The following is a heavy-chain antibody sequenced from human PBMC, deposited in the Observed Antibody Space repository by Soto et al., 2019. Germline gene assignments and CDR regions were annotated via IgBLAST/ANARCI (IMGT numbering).Heavy chain of an antibody. Sequence: LSLTCTVSGGSISSSSYYWGWIRQPPGKGLEWIGSIYYSGSTYYNPSLKSRVTISVDTSKNQFSLKLSSVTAADTAVYYCARLHPVANGKWFDPWGQGTLVTVSS. J-gene: IGHJ5*02. V-gene: IGHV4-39*01. D-gene: IGHD2-21*01. CDR3: ARLHPVANGKWFDP. CDR2: IYYSGST. CDR1: GGSISSSSYY.